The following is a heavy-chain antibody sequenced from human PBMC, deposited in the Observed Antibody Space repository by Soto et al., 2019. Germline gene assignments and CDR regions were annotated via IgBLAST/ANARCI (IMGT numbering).Heavy chain of an antibody. D-gene: IGHD3-10*02. CDR1: GFSLSTSGVG. Sequence: SGPTLVNPTQTLTLTCTFSGFSLSTSGVGVGWIRQPPGKALEWLALIYWNDDKRYSPSLKSRLTITKDTSKNQVVLTMTNMDPVDTATYYCAHRLSDDVYRYFDLWGRGTLVTVSS. V-gene: IGHV2-5*01. CDR3: AHRLSDDVYRYFDL. J-gene: IGHJ2*01. CDR2: IYWNDDK.